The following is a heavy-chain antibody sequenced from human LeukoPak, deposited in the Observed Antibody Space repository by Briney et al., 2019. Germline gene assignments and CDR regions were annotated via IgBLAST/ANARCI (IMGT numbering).Heavy chain of an antibody. J-gene: IGHJ6*03. CDR2: IIPIFGTA. D-gene: IGHD4-11*01. V-gene: IGHV1-69*06. CDR1: GGTFSSYA. Sequence: SVKVSCKASGGTFSSYAISWVRQAPGQGLEWMGGIIPIFGTANYAQKFQGRVTITADKSTSTAYMELSSLRSEDTAVYYCARDQGDYRGLFPHYYYYMDVWGKGTTVTVSS. CDR3: ARDQGDYRGLFPHYYYYMDV.